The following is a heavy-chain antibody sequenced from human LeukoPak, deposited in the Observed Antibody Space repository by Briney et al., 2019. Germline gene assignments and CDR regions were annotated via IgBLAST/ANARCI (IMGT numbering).Heavy chain of an antibody. CDR3: ARADTTHPYHFDY. V-gene: IGHV3-21*01. CDR2: ISSSSSYI. Sequence: PGGSLRLSCAASGFTFSSYSMNWVRQAPGKGLEWVSSISSSSSYIYYADSVKGRFTISRDNAKNSLYLQVNSLRAEDTAVYYCARADTTHPYHFDYWGQGTLVTVSS. CDR1: GFTFSSYS. D-gene: IGHD5-18*01. J-gene: IGHJ4*02.